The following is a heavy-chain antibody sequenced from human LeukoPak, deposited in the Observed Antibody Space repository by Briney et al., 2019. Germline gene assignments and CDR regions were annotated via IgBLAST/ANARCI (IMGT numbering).Heavy chain of an antibody. Sequence: SLRLSSATSGFTGSSNYMRWVRPAPGKRLEWVSVIYSGGSTYYADSVKGRFTISRHNSKNTLYLQMNSLRAEDTAVYYCAMIVGATTYYYYGMDVWGQGTTVTVSS. V-gene: IGHV3-53*04. CDR2: IYSGGST. CDR3: AMIVGATTYYYYGMDV. J-gene: IGHJ6*02. CDR1: GFTGSSNY. D-gene: IGHD1-26*01.